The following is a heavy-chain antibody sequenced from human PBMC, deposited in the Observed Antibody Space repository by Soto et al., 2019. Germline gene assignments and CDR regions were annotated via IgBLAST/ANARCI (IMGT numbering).Heavy chain of an antibody. J-gene: IGHJ4*02. V-gene: IGHV3-15*01. CDR2: IKNKRSDEAT. CDR1: GFTFSEAW. D-gene: IGHD1-7*01. CDR3: STDGLNYGSFDY. Sequence: PWGSLRLSCSASGFTFSEAWMTWLRQTPGRGLEWVGRIKNKRSDEATDYAAAVKGRFIISRDDSKNTLYLQMHSLTTEDTAVYYCSTDGLNYGSFDYWGQGTLVTVSS.